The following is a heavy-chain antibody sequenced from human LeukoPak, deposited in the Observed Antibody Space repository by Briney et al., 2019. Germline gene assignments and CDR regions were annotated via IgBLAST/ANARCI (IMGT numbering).Heavy chain of an antibody. CDR3: ARVADGDKYGGRDY. CDR2: IINDGSST. V-gene: IGHV3-74*01. CDR1: GFNFKNYW. J-gene: IGHJ4*02. D-gene: IGHD5-24*01. Sequence: GGSLRLSCAASGFNFKNYWMHWVRQAPGKGLEGVSRIINDGSSTTYADSVKGRFTISRDNAKDTLYLQMNSLSVEDTAVFYCARVADGDKYGGRDYWGQGALVIVSS.